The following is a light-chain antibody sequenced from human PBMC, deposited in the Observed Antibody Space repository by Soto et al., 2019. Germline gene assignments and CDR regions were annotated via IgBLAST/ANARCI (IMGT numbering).Light chain of an antibody. Sequence: DIVMTQSPDSLAVSLGERATINCKSSQSVLYSSNNKNYLAWYQQKPGQPPKLLIYWASTRESGVPDRFRGSGSGTDFTLTISSLQAEDVAIYYCQQYYSSPLTFGGRTKVEIK. V-gene: IGKV4-1*01. CDR2: WAS. CDR3: QQYYSSPLT. J-gene: IGKJ4*01. CDR1: QSVLYSSNNKNY.